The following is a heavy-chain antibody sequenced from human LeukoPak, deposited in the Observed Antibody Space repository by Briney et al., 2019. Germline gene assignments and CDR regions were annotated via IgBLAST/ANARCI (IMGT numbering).Heavy chain of an antibody. V-gene: IGHV4-59*01. D-gene: IGHD4-23*01. CDR2: IHYSGST. CDR3: ARLRRKTTVVPPDFDC. J-gene: IGHJ4*02. CDR1: GGSIRSDY. Sequence: SETLSLTCTVSGGSIRSDYWSWVRQPPGKGLEWIGYIHYSGSTNYNAPLKSRLTIAVDMSKTQFSLQLTSVTAADTAVYYCARLRRKTTVVPPDFDCWGQGTLVTVSS.